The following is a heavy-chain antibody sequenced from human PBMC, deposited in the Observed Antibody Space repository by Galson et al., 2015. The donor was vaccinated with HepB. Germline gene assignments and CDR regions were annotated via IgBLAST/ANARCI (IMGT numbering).Heavy chain of an antibody. CDR3: ARAAMVRGGILYYYGMDV. J-gene: IGHJ6*02. CDR2: INSDGSST. D-gene: IGHD3-10*01. Sequence: SLRLSCAASGFTFSSYWMHWVRQAPGKGLVWVSRINSDGSSTSYADSVKGRFTITRDNAKNTLYLQMNSLRAEDTAVYYCARAAMVRGGILYYYGMDVWGQGTTVTVSS. CDR1: GFTFSSYW. V-gene: IGHV3-74*01.